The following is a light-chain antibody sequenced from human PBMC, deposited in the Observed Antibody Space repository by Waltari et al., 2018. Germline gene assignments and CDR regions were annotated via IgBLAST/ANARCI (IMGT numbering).Light chain of an antibody. CDR2: DVN. J-gene: IGLJ2*01. CDR1: TSDVGGYNY. CDR3: CSYAGSHTFVV. V-gene: IGLV2-11*02. Sequence: QSALTQPRSVSWSPGQSVTMSCTGTTSDVGGYNYVSWYQQYAGKVPKLMIYDVNKRPSGVPDRFSGSKSGNTASLTISGLQAEDEADYYCCSYAGSHTFVVFGGGTKLTVL.